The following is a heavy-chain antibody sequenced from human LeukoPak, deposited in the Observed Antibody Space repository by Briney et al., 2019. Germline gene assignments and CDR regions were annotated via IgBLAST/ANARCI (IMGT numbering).Heavy chain of an antibody. V-gene: IGHV3-30*02. J-gene: IGHJ3*02. Sequence: PGGSLRLSCAASAFTFSTYGMHWVRQAPGKGLGWVAFIRYDGSNKYYADSVKGRFTISRDNSKNTLYLQMNSLRAEDTAVYYCAKDSYSSNYERSVGDAFDIWGQGTMVTVSS. CDR1: AFTFSTYG. D-gene: IGHD4-11*01. CDR3: AKDSYSSNYERSVGDAFDI. CDR2: IRYDGSNK.